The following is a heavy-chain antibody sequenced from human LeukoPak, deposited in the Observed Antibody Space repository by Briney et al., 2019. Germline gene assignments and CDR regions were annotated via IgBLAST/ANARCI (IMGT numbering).Heavy chain of an antibody. V-gene: IGHV4-4*07. CDR3: AGLIYSSGWYSDY. CDR2: IYTSGST. CDR1: GGSISSYY. D-gene: IGHD6-19*01. Sequence: PSETLSLTCTVPGGSISSYYWSWIRHPAGKGLEWIGRIYTSGSTNYNPPLKSRVTMPVDTSKNQFSLNLSSVTAAATAVYYCAGLIYSSGWYSDYWDQGTLVTVSS. J-gene: IGHJ4*02.